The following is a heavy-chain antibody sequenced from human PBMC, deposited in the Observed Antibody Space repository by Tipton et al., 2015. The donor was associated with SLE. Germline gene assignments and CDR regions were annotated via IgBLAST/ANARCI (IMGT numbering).Heavy chain of an antibody. CDR3: SCRLAARRSPLIPFDY. CDR2: INHSGDT. Sequence: TLSLTCAVYGGSFSGYYWSWIRQSPEKGLEWIGEINHSGDTNYSPSLKSRVTISADRPKNQFSLKLNSVTAADTAVYYCSCRLAARRSPLIPFDYWGQGTLVIVSS. D-gene: IGHD6-6*01. V-gene: IGHV4-34*01. J-gene: IGHJ4*02. CDR1: GGSFSGYY.